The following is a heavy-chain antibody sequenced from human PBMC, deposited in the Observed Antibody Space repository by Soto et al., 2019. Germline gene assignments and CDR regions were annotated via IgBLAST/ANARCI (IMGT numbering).Heavy chain of an antibody. Sequence: GGSLRLSCAASGFTFSSYGMHWVRQAPGKGLEWVAVIWYDGSNKYYADSVKGRFTISRDNSKNTLSLQMNSLRAEDTAVYYCARDDQYYYDSSGYYAEYFQHWGQGTLVTVSS. V-gene: IGHV3-33*01. D-gene: IGHD3-22*01. CDR1: GFTFSSYG. CDR2: IWYDGSNK. CDR3: ARDDQYYYDSSGYYAEYFQH. J-gene: IGHJ1*01.